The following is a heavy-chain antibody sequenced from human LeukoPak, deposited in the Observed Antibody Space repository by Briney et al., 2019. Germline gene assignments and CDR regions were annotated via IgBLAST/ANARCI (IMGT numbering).Heavy chain of an antibody. CDR2: MYYTGSS. Sequence: SETLSLTCSVSGGSISSTRHYWGWIRQPPGKGLDWIGSMYYTGSSYYNPSLKSRVTISADTSKNQFSLKMSSVTAADTAVYYCARQSVVTGNYWGQGTLVTVSS. V-gene: IGHV4-39*01. CDR1: GGSISSTRHY. CDR3: ARQSVVTGNY. J-gene: IGHJ4*02. D-gene: IGHD2-21*02.